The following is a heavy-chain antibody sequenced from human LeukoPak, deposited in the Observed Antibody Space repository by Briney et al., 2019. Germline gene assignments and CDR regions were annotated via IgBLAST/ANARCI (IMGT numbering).Heavy chain of an antibody. CDR3: ARDLTGNVLDY. CDR1: GFTFSSYW. D-gene: IGHD3-9*01. J-gene: IGHJ4*02. Sequence: PGGSLRLSCAASGFTFSSYWMHWVRQAPGKGLMYVSRINSDGSSTSYADSVKGRFTISRDNAKNTLYVQVNSLRAEDTAIYYCARDLTGNVLDYWGQGTLVTVSS. V-gene: IGHV3-74*01. CDR2: INSDGSST.